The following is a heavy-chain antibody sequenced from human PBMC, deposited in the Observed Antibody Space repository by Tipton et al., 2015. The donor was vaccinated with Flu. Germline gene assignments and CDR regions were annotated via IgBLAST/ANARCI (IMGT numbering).Heavy chain of an antibody. CDR3: ATVSSFYFFFDS. Sequence: TLSLTCTVSGDSISSSSYHWAWIRQPPGKGLEWIGSIYYAGYSYYNPSLESRVSISADMSKRQFSLKLTSVTATDTAVYYCATVSSFYFFFDSWGQGNLVTVSS. V-gene: IGHV4-39*07. J-gene: IGHJ4*02. CDR2: IYYAGYS. CDR1: GDSISSSSYH. D-gene: IGHD2-15*01.